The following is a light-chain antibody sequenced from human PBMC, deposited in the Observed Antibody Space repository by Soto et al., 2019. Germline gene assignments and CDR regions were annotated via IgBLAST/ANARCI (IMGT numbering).Light chain of an antibody. CDR3: QQYTGPPTT. V-gene: IGKV3-20*01. J-gene: IGKJ5*01. Sequence: VMTQSPLSLPFTLGQPSSISCRFSQTVSSNYLAWCQQRPGQAPRLLIYDASTRAAGIPDRFSGSGSGTDFTLTITRLEPEDSAVYFCQQYTGPPTTFGQGTRLEIK. CDR2: DAS. CDR1: QTVSSNY.